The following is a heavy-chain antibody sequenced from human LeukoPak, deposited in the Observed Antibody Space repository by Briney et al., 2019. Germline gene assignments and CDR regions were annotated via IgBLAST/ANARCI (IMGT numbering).Heavy chain of an antibody. CDR1: GGSFSGYY. V-gene: IGHV4-34*01. Sequence: SETLSLTCAVYGGSFSGYYWSWIRQPPGKGLELIGEINHSGSTNYNPSLKSRVTISVDTSKNQFSLKLSSVTAADTVVYYCARGLRIAAAGTLGYWGQGTLVTVSS. CDR2: INHSGST. J-gene: IGHJ4*02. D-gene: IGHD6-13*01. CDR3: ARGLRIAAAGTLGY.